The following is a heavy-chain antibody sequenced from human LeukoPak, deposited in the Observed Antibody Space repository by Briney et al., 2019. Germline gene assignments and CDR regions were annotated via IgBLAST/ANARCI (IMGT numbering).Heavy chain of an antibody. CDR1: GGSISGYY. Sequence: SETLSHTCTVSGGSISGYYWSWIRQPPGKGLEWIGYIYDSGSTTYNPSLKSRVTISVDTSKNQFSLKLSSVTAADTAVYYCARGGYSYDYYFDCWGQGTLVTVSS. J-gene: IGHJ4*02. D-gene: IGHD5-18*01. CDR2: IYDSGST. CDR3: ARGGYSYDYYFDC. V-gene: IGHV4-59*01.